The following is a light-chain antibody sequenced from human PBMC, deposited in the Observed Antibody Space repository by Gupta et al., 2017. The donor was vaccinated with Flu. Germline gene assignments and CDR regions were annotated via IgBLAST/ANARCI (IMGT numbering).Light chain of an antibody. J-gene: IGLJ2*01. CDR1: AIIGALFN. CDR2: HND. Sequence: AIIGALFNAQCCQQLPHAAPNLLIFHNDNRPSGGPDRVSGAKSGTSTSLFITALLPEDEADYYCQSYDTSLSSVVFGGGTKVTVL. CDR3: QSYDTSLSSVV. V-gene: IGLV1-40*01.